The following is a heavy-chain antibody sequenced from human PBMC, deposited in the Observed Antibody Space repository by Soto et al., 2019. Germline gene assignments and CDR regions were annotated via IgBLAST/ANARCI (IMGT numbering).Heavy chain of an antibody. CDR3: ARDPTY. V-gene: IGHV3-21*01. CDR1: GFIFSSYS. CDR2: ISSSSSYI. Sequence: GGSLSIASAASGFIFSSYSMTWARQAPGKGLEWVSSISSSSSYIYYADSVKGRFTISRDNAKNSLYLQMTSLRAEDTAVYYCARDPTYWGQGTLVTVSS. J-gene: IGHJ4*02.